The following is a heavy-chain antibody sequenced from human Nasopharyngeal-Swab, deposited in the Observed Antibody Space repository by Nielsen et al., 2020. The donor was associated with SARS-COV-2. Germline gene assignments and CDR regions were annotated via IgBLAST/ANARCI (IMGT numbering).Heavy chain of an antibody. V-gene: IGHV1-24*01. D-gene: IGHD3-3*01. Sequence: ASVKVSYKVSGYTLTELSMHWVRQAPGKGLEWMGGFDPEDGETIYAQKFQGRVTMTEDTSTDTAYMELSSLRSEDTAVYYCATLAYDFWSGQTLLRGWFDPWGQGTLVTVSS. CDR2: FDPEDGET. CDR1: GYTLTELS. CDR3: ATLAYDFWSGQTLLRGWFDP. J-gene: IGHJ5*02.